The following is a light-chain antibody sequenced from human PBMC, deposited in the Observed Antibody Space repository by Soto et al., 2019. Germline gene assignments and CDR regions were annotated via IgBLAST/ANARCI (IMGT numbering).Light chain of an antibody. CDR1: SSDVGAYNY. V-gene: IGLV2-14*01. Sequence: QSALTQPASVSGSPGQSITISCTGSSSDVGAYNYVSWYQQHPGKAPKLMIYDVSNRPSGVSNRFSGSKSGNTASLTISGLQAEDEADYYCSSYTSGSTLYVFGIGTKVTVL. CDR2: DVS. J-gene: IGLJ1*01. CDR3: SSYTSGSTLYV.